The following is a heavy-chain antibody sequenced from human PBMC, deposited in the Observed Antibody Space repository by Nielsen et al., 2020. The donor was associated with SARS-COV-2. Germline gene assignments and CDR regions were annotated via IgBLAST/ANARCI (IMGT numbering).Heavy chain of an antibody. Sequence: GGSLRLSCAASGFTFSDCEMNWVRQAPGKGLEWVSYIDSSGSTKYYADSVKGRFTISRDNSKNTLYLQMNSLRAEDTAVYYCAKEGGLRYYDSSGYYADYWGQGTLVTVSS. J-gene: IGHJ4*02. CDR3: AKEGGLRYYDSSGYYADY. CDR1: GFTFSDCE. V-gene: IGHV3-48*03. CDR2: IDSSGSTK. D-gene: IGHD3-22*01.